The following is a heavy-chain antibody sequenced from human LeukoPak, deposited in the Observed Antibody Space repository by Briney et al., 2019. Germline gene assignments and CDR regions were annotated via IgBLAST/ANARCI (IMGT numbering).Heavy chain of an antibody. CDR2: ISYSGST. CDR3: AREVVAPRNGYYYYYLDV. J-gene: IGHJ6*03. CDR1: GGSFSGYY. Sequence: SETLSLTCAVYGGSFSGYYWSWIRQPPGKGLEWIGFISYSGSTIYNPSLESRVTISVDTSKNQFSLKLSSVTAADTAVYYCAREVVAPRNGYYYYYLDVWGKGTTVTISS. D-gene: IGHD2-15*01. V-gene: IGHV4-59*01.